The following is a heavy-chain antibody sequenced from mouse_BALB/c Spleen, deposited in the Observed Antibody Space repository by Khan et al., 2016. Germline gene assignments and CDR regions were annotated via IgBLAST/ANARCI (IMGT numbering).Heavy chain of an antibody. V-gene: IGHV1-4*01. CDR2: INPSSGYT. CDR3: ARTHER. CDR1: GYTFTSYT. J-gene: IGHJ2*01. Sequence: QVQLQQSGAELARPGASVKMSCKASGYTFTSYTMHWVQQRPGQGLDWIGYINPSSGYTKNNQKFKAKATLPADKTSSTAYMQLSSLTAEDSAVYYEARTHERWGQGTTLTVSS.